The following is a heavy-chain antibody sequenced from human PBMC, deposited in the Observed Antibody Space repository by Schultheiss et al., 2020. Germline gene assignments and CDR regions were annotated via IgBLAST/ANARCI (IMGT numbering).Heavy chain of an antibody. Sequence: SETLSLTCTVSGGSISSGGYYWSWIRQHPGKGLEWIGYIYYSGSTYYNPSLKSRVTISVDTSKNQFSLKLSSVTAADTAVYYCARVGVAADAFDIWGQGTMVTVSS. CDR1: GGSISSGGYY. CDR3: ARVGVAADAFDI. CDR2: IYYSGST. V-gene: IGHV4-31*03. D-gene: IGHD2-15*01. J-gene: IGHJ3*02.